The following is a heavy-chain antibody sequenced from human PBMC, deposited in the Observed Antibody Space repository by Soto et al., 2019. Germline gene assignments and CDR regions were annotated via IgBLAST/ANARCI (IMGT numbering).Heavy chain of an antibody. CDR3: ARYWAVGSSSNFDY. J-gene: IGHJ4*02. CDR2: IYYSGST. D-gene: IGHD6-13*01. CDR1: CGSISSYS. V-gene: IGHV4-59*01. Sequence: SETLSLTCTVSCGSISSYSWSWIQQAPGKGLEWIGYIYYSGSTNYNPSLKSRVTISVDTSKNQFSLKLSSVTAADTAVYYCARYWAVGSSSNFDYWGQGTLVTVS.